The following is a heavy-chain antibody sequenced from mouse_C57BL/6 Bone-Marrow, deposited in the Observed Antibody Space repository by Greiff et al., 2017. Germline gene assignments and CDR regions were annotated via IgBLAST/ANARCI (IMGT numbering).Heavy chain of an antibody. J-gene: IGHJ2*01. V-gene: IGHV1-69*01. D-gene: IGHD2-12*01. CDR2: IDPSDSYT. CDR1: GYTFTSYW. Sequence: QVQLQQSGAELVMPGASVKLSCKASGYTFTSYWMHWVKQRPGQGLEWIGEIDPSDSYTNYNQKFKGKSTLTVDKSSSTAYMQLSSLTSEDSAVYYCARGVYYSGDFDYWGQGTTLTVSS. CDR3: ARGVYYSGDFDY.